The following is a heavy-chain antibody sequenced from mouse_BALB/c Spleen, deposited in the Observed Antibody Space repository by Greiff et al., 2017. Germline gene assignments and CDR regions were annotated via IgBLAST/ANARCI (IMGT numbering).Heavy chain of an antibody. CDR2: INSNGGST. D-gene: IGHD1-1*01. J-gene: IGHJ2*01. Sequence: DVKLQESGGGLVQPGGSLKLSCAASGFTFSSYGMSWVRQTPDKRLELVATINSNGGSTYYPDSVKGRFTISRDNAKNTLYLQMSSLKSEDTAMYYCAREGRYYGYFDYWGQGTTLTVSS. CDR3: AREGRYYGYFDY. CDR1: GFTFSSYG. V-gene: IGHV5-6-3*01.